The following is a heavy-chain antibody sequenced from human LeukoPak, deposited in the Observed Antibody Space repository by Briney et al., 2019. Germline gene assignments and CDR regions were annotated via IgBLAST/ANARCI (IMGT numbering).Heavy chain of an antibody. D-gene: IGHD3-3*01. CDR3: ATYYDFWSDKGGFFDY. V-gene: IGHV4-31*03. CDR1: GGSISSGGYY. J-gene: IGHJ4*02. Sequence: SQTLSLTCTVSGGSISSGGYYWSWIRQHPGQGLEWIGYIYYSGSTYYNPSLKSRVTISVDTSKNQFSLKLSSVTAADTAVYCCATYYDFWSDKGGFFDYWGQGTLVTVSS. CDR2: IYYSGST.